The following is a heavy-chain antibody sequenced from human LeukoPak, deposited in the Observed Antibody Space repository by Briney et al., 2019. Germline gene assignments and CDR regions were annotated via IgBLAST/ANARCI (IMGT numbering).Heavy chain of an antibody. V-gene: IGHV3-7*01. D-gene: IGHD6-19*01. CDR2: IKQEGSEK. Sequence: GGSLRLSCAASGFTFSSYWVSWVRQAPGKGLEWVANIKQEGSEKYYVDSVKGRFTISRDNAKNSLYLQMNSLRAEDTAVYYCARRKIVGSSGWYGGYWFDPWGQGTLVTVSS. J-gene: IGHJ5*02. CDR1: GFTFSSYW. CDR3: ARRKIVGSSGWYGGYWFDP.